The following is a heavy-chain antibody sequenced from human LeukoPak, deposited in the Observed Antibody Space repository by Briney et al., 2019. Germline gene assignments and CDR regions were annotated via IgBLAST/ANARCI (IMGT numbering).Heavy chain of an antibody. J-gene: IGHJ5*02. D-gene: IGHD3-10*01. CDR3: ARHHRGSGSYYRDWFDP. CDR1: GDSISKSNYY. Sequence: SETLSLTCTVSGDSISKSNYYWGWIRQPPGKDLECIGTIYYSGSTYYNPSLKSRVTISVDTSKNQFSLKLSSVTAADTAVYYCARHHRGSGSYYRDWFDPWGQGTLVTVSS. V-gene: IGHV4-39*01. CDR2: IYYSGST.